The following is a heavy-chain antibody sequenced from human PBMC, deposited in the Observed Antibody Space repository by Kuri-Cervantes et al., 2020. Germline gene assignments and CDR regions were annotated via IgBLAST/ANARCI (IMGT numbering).Heavy chain of an antibody. Sequence: GGSLRLSCAASGFIVTSNYMSWVRQAPGKGLEWVSVIYSGGSTYYADSVKGRFTISRDNSKNTLYLQMSSLRAEGTAVYYCAKDTYYHDSSGYYVFEYWGQGTLVTVSS. CDR2: IYSGGST. CDR3: AKDTYYHDSSGYYVFEY. CDR1: GFIVTSNY. J-gene: IGHJ4*02. V-gene: IGHV3-53*05. D-gene: IGHD3-22*01.